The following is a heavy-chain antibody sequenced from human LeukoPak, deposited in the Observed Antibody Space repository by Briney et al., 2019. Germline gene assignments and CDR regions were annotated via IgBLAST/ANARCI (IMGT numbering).Heavy chain of an antibody. CDR3: ARLQRITMIVVDP. CDR1: GGSISSSSYY. J-gene: IGHJ5*02. CDR2: IYYSGST. V-gene: IGHV4-39*01. D-gene: IGHD3-22*01. Sequence: SETLSLTCTVSGGSISSSSYYWGWIRQPPGKGLEWIGSIYYSGSTYYNPSHKSRVTISVDTSKNQFSLKLSSVTAADTAVYYCARLQRITMIVVDPWGQGTLVTVSS.